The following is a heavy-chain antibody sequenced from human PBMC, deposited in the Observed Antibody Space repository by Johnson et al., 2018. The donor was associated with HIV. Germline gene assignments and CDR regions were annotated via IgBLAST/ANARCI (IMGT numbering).Heavy chain of an antibody. V-gene: IGHV3-9*01. CDR3: AKEPRPGIVATDDSFDI. CDR2: ISWNSGSI. CDR1: GFTFDDYA. Sequence: VQLVESGGGLVQPGRSLRLSCAASGFTFDDYAMHWVRQAPGKGLEWVSGISWNSGSIGYADSVKGRFTISRDNAKNTLYLQMNSLRAEDTAVYYCAKEPRPGIVATDDSFDIWGQGTMVTVSS. D-gene: IGHD5-12*01. J-gene: IGHJ3*02.